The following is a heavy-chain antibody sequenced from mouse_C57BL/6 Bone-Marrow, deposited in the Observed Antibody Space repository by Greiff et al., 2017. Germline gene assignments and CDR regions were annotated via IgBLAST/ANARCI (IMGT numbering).Heavy chain of an antibody. Sequence: EVQLVESGGGLVKPGGSLKLSCAASGFTFSSYAMSWVRQTPEKRLEWVATISDGGSYTYYPDNVKGRFTLSRDNAKTNMSLHMSHLKSEDAAMDDYASAPLRYYFDYWGQGTTLTVSS. CDR2: ISDGGSYT. V-gene: IGHV5-4*01. J-gene: IGHJ2*01. CDR1: GFTFSSYA. CDR3: ASAPLRYYFDY.